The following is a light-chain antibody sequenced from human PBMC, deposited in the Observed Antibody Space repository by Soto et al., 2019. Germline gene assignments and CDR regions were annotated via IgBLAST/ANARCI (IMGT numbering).Light chain of an antibody. CDR2: GAS. CDR1: QSISNTF. J-gene: IGKJ2*01. CDR3: QQYGASPIYT. Sequence: EIVLTQSPGTLSLSPGERATLSCRASQSISNTFLAWYQQKPSQAPRLLIYGASSRATGTPDRFSGSGSGTDFTLSISRLEPEDFAVYYCQQYGASPIYTFGQGTKLEIK. V-gene: IGKV3-20*01.